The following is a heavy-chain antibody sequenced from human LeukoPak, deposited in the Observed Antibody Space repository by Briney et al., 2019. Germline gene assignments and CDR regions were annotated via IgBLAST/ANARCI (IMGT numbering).Heavy chain of an antibody. CDR3: AKGVGSSGWYPDAFDI. V-gene: IGHV3-23*01. CDR1: GFTFSSYA. D-gene: IGHD6-19*01. J-gene: IGHJ3*02. CDR2: ISGSGGST. Sequence: GGSLRLSCAASGFTFSSYAMSWVRQAPGKGLEWVSAISGSGGSTYYAASVKGRFTISRDNSKNTLYLQMNSLRAEDTAVYYCAKGVGSSGWYPDAFDIWGQGTMVTVSS.